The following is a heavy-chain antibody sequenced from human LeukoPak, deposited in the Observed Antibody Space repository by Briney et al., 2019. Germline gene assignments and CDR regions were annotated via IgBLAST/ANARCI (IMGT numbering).Heavy chain of an antibody. V-gene: IGHV4-39*01. CDR3: ARQLPTAAADTRGYFDY. J-gene: IGHJ4*02. CDR2: IYYGENS. CDR1: GGSISIISSSTYY. D-gene: IGHD6-25*01. Sequence: PSETLCLTCTVSGGSISIISSSTYYWGRIRQAPGKGLEWIGSIYYGENSHYNPSLKSRATLSVDTSNNQFSLKLTSVTAADAAVYFCARQLPTAAADTRGYFDYWGQGTVGTVSS.